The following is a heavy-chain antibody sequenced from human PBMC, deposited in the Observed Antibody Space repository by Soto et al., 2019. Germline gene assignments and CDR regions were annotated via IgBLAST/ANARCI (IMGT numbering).Heavy chain of an antibody. D-gene: IGHD2-2*01. CDR2: INPNSGGT. Sequence: QVQLVQSGAEVKKPGASVKVSCKASGYTFTGYYMHWVRQAPGQGLEWMGWINPNSGGTNYAQKFQGRVTMTRDPSISTAYMELSRLRSDDTAVYYCARDAVVVPAAMSWWFDPWGQGTLVTVSS. CDR3: ARDAVVVPAAMSWWFDP. J-gene: IGHJ5*02. CDR1: GYTFTGYY. V-gene: IGHV1-2*02.